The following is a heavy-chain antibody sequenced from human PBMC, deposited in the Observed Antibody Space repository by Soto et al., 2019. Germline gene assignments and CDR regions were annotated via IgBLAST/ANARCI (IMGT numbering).Heavy chain of an antibody. V-gene: IGHV3-21*01. CDR2: ISSNSAYI. Sequence: GSLRLSCAASGFTFRSFSMNWVRQAPGKGLEWVSTISSNSAYIYYTDALRGRFTISRDDAKNSLHLQMNSLRAEDTAVYYCTRDASRDSSARGWFDPWGPGTLVTVSS. J-gene: IGHJ5*02. CDR3: TRDASRDSSARGWFDP. CDR1: GFTFRSFS. D-gene: IGHD6-13*01.